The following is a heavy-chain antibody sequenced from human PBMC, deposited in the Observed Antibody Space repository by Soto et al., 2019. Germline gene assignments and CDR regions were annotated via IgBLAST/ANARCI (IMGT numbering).Heavy chain of an antibody. CDR2: IKPDGSES. CDR1: GVIFSRHY. CDR3: ATEEWWRVEF. J-gene: IGHJ4*02. V-gene: IGHV3-7*01. D-gene: IGHD2-15*01. Sequence: EVQLVESGGGLVQPGGSLRLSCVASGVIFSRHYMTWVRQAPGKGLESVAKIKPDGSESYYVDSVRGRFTLSGHNTKTSLSLQMNSLGVEDTAVYYCATEEWWRVEFWGQGTLVTVSS.